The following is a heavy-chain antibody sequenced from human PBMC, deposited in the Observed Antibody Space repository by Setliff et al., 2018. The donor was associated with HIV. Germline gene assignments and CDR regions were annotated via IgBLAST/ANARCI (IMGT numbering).Heavy chain of an antibody. CDR1: GASITSSC. CDR3: ARPRLVPPRPYQYYFDF. Sequence: SETLSLTCTVSGASITSSCWTWIRQSPGRGLEYLGYIYYSGDSNYSPSLKSRLSMSLDASTSQFSLRLNSLTAADTAVYYCARPRLVPPRPYQYYFDFWGQGTLVTVSS. CDR2: IYYSGDS. V-gene: IGHV4-59*08. D-gene: IGHD2-2*01. J-gene: IGHJ4*02.